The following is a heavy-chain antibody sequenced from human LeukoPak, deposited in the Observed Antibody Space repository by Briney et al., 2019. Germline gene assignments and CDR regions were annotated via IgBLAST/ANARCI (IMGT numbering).Heavy chain of an antibody. CDR2: IKEDGSEK. V-gene: IGHV3-7*03. CDR3: AKDDEAYYDILTGPMGYFDY. Sequence: PGGSLRLSCAASGFPFSRYWMNWVRQAPGKGLEWVASIKEDGSEKSYVDSVKSRFTISRDNSKNTLYLQMNSLRAEDTAVYYCAKDDEAYYDILTGPMGYFDYWGQGTLVTVSS. J-gene: IGHJ4*02. D-gene: IGHD3-9*01. CDR1: GFPFSRYW.